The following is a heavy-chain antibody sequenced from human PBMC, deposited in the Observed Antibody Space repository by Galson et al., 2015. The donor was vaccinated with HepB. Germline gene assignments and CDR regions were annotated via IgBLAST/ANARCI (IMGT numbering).Heavy chain of an antibody. CDR3: ARGTYRIAAAGKPFDP. J-gene: IGHJ5*02. CDR2: INHSGST. V-gene: IGHV4-34*01. Sequence: LSLTCAVYGGSFSGYYWSWIRQPPGKGLEWIGEINHSGSTNYNPSLKSRVTISVDTSKNQFSLKLSSVTAADTAVYYCARGTYRIAAAGKPFDPWGQGTLVTVSS. CDR1: GGSFSGYY. D-gene: IGHD6-13*01.